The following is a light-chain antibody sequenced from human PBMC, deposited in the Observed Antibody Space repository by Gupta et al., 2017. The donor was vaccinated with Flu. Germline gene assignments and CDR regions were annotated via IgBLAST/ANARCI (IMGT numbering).Light chain of an antibody. CDR1: QSVPYNF. CDR3: YQYGSAPPYS. Sequence: EIVLTQSPGTLSLSPGEPATLSCRARQSVPYNFLAWYQQKPGQAPRLLIYGTSSRTTGIPSRFSSSGSGADFTLTISRPEPEDFAVYCCYQYGSAPPYSFGQGTKLEIK. CDR2: GTS. J-gene: IGKJ2*03. V-gene: IGKV3-20*01.